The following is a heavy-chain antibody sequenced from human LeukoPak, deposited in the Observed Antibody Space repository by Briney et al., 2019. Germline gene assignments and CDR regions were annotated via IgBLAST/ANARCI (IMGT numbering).Heavy chain of an antibody. CDR2: IKQDGSEK. Sequence: GGSLRLSCAASGFTFSSYWMSWVRQAPGKGLEWAANIKQDGSEKYYVDSVKGQFTISRDNAKNSLYLQMNSLRAEDTAVYYCARDTWSIAAAGTSYYYYGMDVWGQGTTLTVSS. CDR3: ARDTWSIAAAGTSYYYYGMDV. J-gene: IGHJ6*02. D-gene: IGHD6-13*01. V-gene: IGHV3-7*01. CDR1: GFTFSSYW.